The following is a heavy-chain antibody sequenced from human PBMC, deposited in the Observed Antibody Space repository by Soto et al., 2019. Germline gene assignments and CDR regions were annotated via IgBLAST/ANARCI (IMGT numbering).Heavy chain of an antibody. Sequence: EVQLLESGGGSVQPGGSLRLSCAASGFTFSNYAMTWVRQAPGKGLEWVSTMSGTAGNTYYADSVKGRFTISRDNSKNTLYLQMNSLRAEDTAVYYCAKKYYFGSGSYVFYFAYWGQGPLVTVSS. CDR1: GFTFSNYA. D-gene: IGHD3-10*01. CDR3: AKKYYFGSGSYVFYFAY. J-gene: IGHJ4*02. V-gene: IGHV3-23*01. CDR2: MSGTAGNT.